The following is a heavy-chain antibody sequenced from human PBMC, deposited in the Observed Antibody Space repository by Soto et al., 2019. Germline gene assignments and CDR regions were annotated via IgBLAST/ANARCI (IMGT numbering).Heavy chain of an antibody. V-gene: IGHV4-39*07. Sequence: SETLSLTCTVSGGSISSSSYYWGWIRQPPGKGLEWIGSIYYSGSTYYNPSLKSRVTISVDTSKNQFSLKLSSVTAADTAVYYCASITIFGVVITHWYFDLWGRGTLVTVSS. CDR3: ASITIFGVVITHWYFDL. CDR1: GGSISSSSYY. CDR2: IYYSGST. D-gene: IGHD3-3*01. J-gene: IGHJ2*01.